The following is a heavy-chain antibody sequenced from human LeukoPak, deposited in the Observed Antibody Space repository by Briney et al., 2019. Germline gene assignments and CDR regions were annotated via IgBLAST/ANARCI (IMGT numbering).Heavy chain of an antibody. J-gene: IGHJ3*02. CDR3: ARDLDYYGSGSFFNI. V-gene: IGHV1-2*02. Sequence: SVKVSCKASGYTFTAYSMHWVRQAAGQGLEWMGWINPNSGGTNYAQKFQGRVTMTRDTSITTAYMEMSRLRSDDTAVYYCARDLDYYGSGSFFNIWGQGTMVTVSS. D-gene: IGHD3-10*01. CDR2: INPNSGGT. CDR1: GYTFTAYS.